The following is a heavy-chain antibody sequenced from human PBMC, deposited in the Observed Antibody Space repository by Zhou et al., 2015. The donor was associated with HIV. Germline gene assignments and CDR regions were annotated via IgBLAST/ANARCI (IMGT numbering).Heavy chain of an antibody. Sequence: QVQLVQSGAEVKKPGASVKVSCKASGYTFTSYYMHWVRQAPGQGLEWMGIINPSGGSTSYAQKFQGRVTMTRDTSTSTVYMELSSLRSEDTAVYYCARDWAAAGTEPFGGGGNDYWGNDYWGQGTLVTVSS. V-gene: IGHV1-46*01. CDR3: ARDWAAAGTEPFGGGGNDYWGNDY. J-gene: IGHJ4*02. D-gene: IGHD6-13*01. CDR2: INPSGGST. CDR1: GYTFTSYY.